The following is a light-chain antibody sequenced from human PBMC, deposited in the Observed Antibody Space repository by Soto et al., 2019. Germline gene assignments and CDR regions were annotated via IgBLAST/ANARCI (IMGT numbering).Light chain of an antibody. CDR2: DAS. J-gene: IGKJ4*01. CDR1: QSISSW. V-gene: IGKV1-5*01. CDR3: QQYNSYSPLT. Sequence: DIQMTQSPSTLSSSVGDRVTHTCRASQSISSWLAWYQQKPGKAPKLLIYDASSLESGVPSRFSGSGSGTEFTLTISSLQPDDFATYYCQQYNSYSPLTFGGGTKVDIK.